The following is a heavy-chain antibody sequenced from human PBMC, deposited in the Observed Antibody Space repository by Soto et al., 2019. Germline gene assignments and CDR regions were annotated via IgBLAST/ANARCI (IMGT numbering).Heavy chain of an antibody. V-gene: IGHV4-59*08. CDR1: GGSISSYY. D-gene: IGHD2-2*01. J-gene: IGHJ3*02. Sequence: SETLSLTCTVSGGSISSYYWSWIRQPPGKGLEWIGYIYYSGSTNYNPSLKSRVTISVDTSKNQFSLKLSSVTAADTAVYYCARHLMGYCSSTSCYEGDAFDIWGQGTMVTVSS. CDR2: IYYSGST. CDR3: ARHLMGYCSSTSCYEGDAFDI.